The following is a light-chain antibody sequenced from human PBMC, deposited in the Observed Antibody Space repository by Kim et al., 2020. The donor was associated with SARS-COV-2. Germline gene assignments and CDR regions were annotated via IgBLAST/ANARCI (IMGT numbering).Light chain of an antibody. CDR3: CSYAGRYIWV. J-gene: IGLJ3*02. Sequence: GQSVTISCTGTSSDVGGYDYVSWYQQHPGKAPKLMIYDVTRRPSGVPDRLSGSKSGNTASLTISGLQAEDEADYYCCSYAGRYIWVFGGGTKLTVL. CDR1: SSDVGGYDY. V-gene: IGLV2-11*03. CDR2: DVT.